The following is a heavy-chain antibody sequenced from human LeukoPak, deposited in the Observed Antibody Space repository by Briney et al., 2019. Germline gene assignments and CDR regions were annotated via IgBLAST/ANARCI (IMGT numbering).Heavy chain of an antibody. V-gene: IGHV4-39*01. D-gene: IGHD6-13*01. CDR1: GGSISSSSYY. Sequence: PSETLSLTCTVSGGSISSSSYYWGWIRQPPGKGLEWIGSIYYSGSTYYNPSLKSRVTISVDTSENQFSLKLSSVTAADTAVYYCARQEANIAAGGYFDYWGQGTLVTVSS. J-gene: IGHJ4*02. CDR2: IYYSGST. CDR3: ARQEANIAAGGYFDY.